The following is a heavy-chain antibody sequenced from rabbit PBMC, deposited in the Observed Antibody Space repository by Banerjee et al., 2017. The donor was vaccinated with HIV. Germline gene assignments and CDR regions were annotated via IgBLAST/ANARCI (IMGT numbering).Heavy chain of an antibody. CDR2: IYGGSDGHT. CDR3: ARDYAGSGAYKEMFYFDL. Sequence: QEQLEESGGDLVKPGASLTLTCTASGFSFSSSYWICWVRQAPGKGLEWIACIYGGSDGHTVYASWAKGRFTISKTSSTTVTLQMTSLTAADTATYFCARDYAGSGAYKEMFYFDLWGQGTLVTVS. J-gene: IGHJ4*01. V-gene: IGHV1S45*01. CDR1: GFSFSSSYW. D-gene: IGHD8-1*01.